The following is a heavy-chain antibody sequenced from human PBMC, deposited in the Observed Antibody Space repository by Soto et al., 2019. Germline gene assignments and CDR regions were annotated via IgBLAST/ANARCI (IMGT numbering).Heavy chain of an antibody. CDR1: GVTVSSYA. D-gene: IGHD6-6*01. J-gene: IGHJ5*02. CDR2: IIPIFGTA. V-gene: IGHV1-69*13. CDR3: ARQPLAASPAEKYTWFDP. Sequence: SGKVSCEASGVTVSSYAISWVRQAPGQGLEWMGGIIPIFGTANYAQKFQGRVAITADESTSTAYMELSSLRSEDTAVYYCARQPLAASPAEKYTWFDPWGQGTLVTVYS.